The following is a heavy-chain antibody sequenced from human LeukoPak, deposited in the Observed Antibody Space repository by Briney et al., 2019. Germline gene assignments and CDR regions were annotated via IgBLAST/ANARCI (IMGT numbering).Heavy chain of an antibody. CDR3: ARDRSPDIVVVPAAEGGFDP. V-gene: IGHV1-69*05. CDR1: GGTFSSYA. D-gene: IGHD2-2*01. CDR2: IIPIFGTA. J-gene: IGHJ5*02. Sequence: SVKVSCKASGGTFSSYAISWVRQAPGQGLEWMGGIIPIFGTANYAQKFQGRVTITTDESTSTAYMELSSLRSEDTAVYYCARDRSPDIVVVPAAEGGFDPWGQGTLVTVSS.